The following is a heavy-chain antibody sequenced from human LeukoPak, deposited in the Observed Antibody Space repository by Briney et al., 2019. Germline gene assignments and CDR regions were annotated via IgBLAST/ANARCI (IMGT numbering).Heavy chain of an antibody. J-gene: IGHJ3*02. D-gene: IGHD6-19*01. V-gene: IGHV5-51*01. Sequence: KGGESLKIFCKGSGYSFTSYWIGWVRQMPGKGLEWMGIIYPGDSDTRYSPSFQGQVTISADKSISTAYLQWSSLKASDTAMYYCASRWLGIAVAGTDPYAFDIWGQGTMVTVSS. CDR2: IYPGDSDT. CDR3: ASRWLGIAVAGTDPYAFDI. CDR1: GYSFTSYW.